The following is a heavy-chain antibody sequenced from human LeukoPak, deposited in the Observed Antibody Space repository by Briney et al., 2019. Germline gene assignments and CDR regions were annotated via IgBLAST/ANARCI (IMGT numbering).Heavy chain of an antibody. Sequence: GASVKVSCKASGYTFTSYYMHWVRQAPGQGLEWMGIINPSGGSTSYAQKFQGRVTLTRDTSTSTVYMELISLRSEDTAVYYCATPLGYYYYGMDVWGQGTTVTVSS. CDR1: GYTFTSYY. CDR2: INPSGGST. D-gene: IGHD6-6*01. V-gene: IGHV1-46*01. J-gene: IGHJ6*02. CDR3: ATPLGYYYYGMDV.